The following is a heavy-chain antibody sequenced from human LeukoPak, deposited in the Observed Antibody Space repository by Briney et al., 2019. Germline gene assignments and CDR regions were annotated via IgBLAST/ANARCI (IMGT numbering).Heavy chain of an antibody. V-gene: IGHV3-66*01. CDR1: GFTVTSNY. CDR3: ARVFPPNWFDP. J-gene: IGHJ5*02. Sequence: GGSLRLSCAASGFTVTSNYMSWVRQAPGQGLEWVSIIYSGGGAYYADSVKGRFTISRDNSRNTLFLQMNSLRAEDTAMYYCARVFPPNWFDPWGQGTLVTVSS. D-gene: IGHD3-10*02. CDR2: IYSGGGA.